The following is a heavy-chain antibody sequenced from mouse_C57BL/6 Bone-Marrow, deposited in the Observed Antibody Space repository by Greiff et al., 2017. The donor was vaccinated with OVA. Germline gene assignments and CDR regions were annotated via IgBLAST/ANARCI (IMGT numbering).Heavy chain of an antibody. J-gene: IGHJ1*03. CDR1: GYTFTDYN. CDR3: ARDLYSNYWYFDV. Sequence: EVQLQQSGPELVKPGASVKMSCKASGYTFTDYNMHWVKQSHGKSLEWIGYINPNNGGTSYNQKFKGKATLTVNKYSSTAYMELRSLTSEDSAVYYCARDLYSNYWYFDVWGTGTTVTVSS. D-gene: IGHD2-5*01. CDR2: INPNNGGT. V-gene: IGHV1-22*01.